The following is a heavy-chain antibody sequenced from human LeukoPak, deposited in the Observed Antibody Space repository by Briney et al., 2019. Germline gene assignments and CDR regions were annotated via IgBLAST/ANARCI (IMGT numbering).Heavy chain of an antibody. CDR2: INAGNGNT. J-gene: IGHJ4*02. CDR3: ARDHVVVPAATLYYFDY. Sequence: ASVKVSCKASGYTFTSYAMHWVRQAPGQRLEWMGWINAGNGNTKYSQKFQGRVTITADESTSTAYMELSSLRSEDTAVYYCARDHVVVPAATLYYFDYWGQGTLVTVSS. D-gene: IGHD2-2*01. CDR1: GYTFTSYA. V-gene: IGHV1-3*01.